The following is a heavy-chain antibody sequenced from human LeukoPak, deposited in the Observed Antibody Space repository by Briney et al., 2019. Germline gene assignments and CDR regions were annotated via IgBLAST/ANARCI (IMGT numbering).Heavy chain of an antibody. D-gene: IGHD2-2*01. V-gene: IGHV3-21*04. Sequence: GGSLRLSCAASGFTFSSYSMNWVRQAPGKGLEWVSSISSSSSYIYYADSVKGRFTISRDNAKNSLYLQMNSLRAEDTAVYYCAKAKSPAAMIFDYWGQGTLVTVSS. CDR1: GFTFSSYS. J-gene: IGHJ4*02. CDR3: AKAKSPAAMIFDY. CDR2: ISSSSSYI.